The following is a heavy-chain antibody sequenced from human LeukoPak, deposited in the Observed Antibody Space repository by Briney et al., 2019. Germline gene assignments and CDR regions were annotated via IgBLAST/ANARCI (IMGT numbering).Heavy chain of an antibody. Sequence: ASVKVSCKASGYTFTSYGISWVRPAPGQGLEWMGWISAYNGNTNYAQKLQGRVTMTTGTSTSTAYMELRSLRSDDTAVYYCAREGYYDILTGYLSNEDYWGQGTLVTVSS. CDR1: GYTFTSYG. CDR3: AREGYYDILTGYLSNEDY. V-gene: IGHV1-18*01. D-gene: IGHD3-9*01. CDR2: ISAYNGNT. J-gene: IGHJ4*02.